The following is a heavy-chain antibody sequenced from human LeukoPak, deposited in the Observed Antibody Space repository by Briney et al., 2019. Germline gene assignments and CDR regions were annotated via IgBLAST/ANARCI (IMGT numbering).Heavy chain of an antibody. D-gene: IGHD3-10*01. CDR3: ARGDGSGSYYNPIY. CDR1: GYTFTGYY. J-gene: IGHJ4*02. Sequence: ASVTVSCKASGYTFTGYYMHWVRQAPGQGHEWMGWINPNSGGTNYAQKFQGRVTMTRDTSITTAYMELSSLSSDDTAVYYCARGDGSGSYYNPIYWGQGTLVTVSS. V-gene: IGHV1-2*02. CDR2: INPNSGGT.